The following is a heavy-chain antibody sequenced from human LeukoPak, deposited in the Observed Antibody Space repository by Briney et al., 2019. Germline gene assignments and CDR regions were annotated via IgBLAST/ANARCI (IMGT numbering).Heavy chain of an antibody. Sequence: ASVKVSCKASGYTFTSYDINWVRQATGQGLEWMGWMNPNSGNTGYAQKFQGWVTMTRDTSISTAYMELSRLRSDDTAVYYCARGPSSEYSSGWWTFDYWGQGTLVTVSS. CDR3: ARGPSSEYSSGWWTFDY. J-gene: IGHJ4*02. CDR1: GYTFTSYD. V-gene: IGHV1-8*01. CDR2: MNPNSGNT. D-gene: IGHD6-19*01.